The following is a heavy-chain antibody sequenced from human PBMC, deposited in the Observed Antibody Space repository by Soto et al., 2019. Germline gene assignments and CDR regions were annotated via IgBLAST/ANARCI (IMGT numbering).Heavy chain of an antibody. D-gene: IGHD3-10*01. CDR3: ARETMAIRVSADFGVDL. V-gene: IGHV4-38-2*02. Sequence: PSEILSLTCRVSGFPIRSTYSWGWIRQPPGKGLEWIGSISHSGTTSYSPSLTSRVSISVDTSKNQVSLKLTSVTAPDTAVYFCARETMAIRVSADFGVDLWCHGTTVTAS. CDR2: ISHSGTT. J-gene: IGHJ6*02. CDR1: GFPIRSTYS.